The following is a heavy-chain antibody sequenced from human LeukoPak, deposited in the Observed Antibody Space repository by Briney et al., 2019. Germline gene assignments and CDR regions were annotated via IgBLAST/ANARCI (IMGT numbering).Heavy chain of an antibody. D-gene: IGHD1-26*01. CDR2: ISTYDGNT. Sequence: GASVKVSCKASGYTFTTYGINWVRQAPGQGLEWMGWISTYDGNTNYAQKLRGRVTMIRGTSTSTVYMELRSLSADDTAVYYCARDQPRRGPGNHDYWGQGTLVTVSS. V-gene: IGHV1-18*01. CDR1: GYTFTTYG. J-gene: IGHJ4*02. CDR3: ARDQPRRGPGNHDY.